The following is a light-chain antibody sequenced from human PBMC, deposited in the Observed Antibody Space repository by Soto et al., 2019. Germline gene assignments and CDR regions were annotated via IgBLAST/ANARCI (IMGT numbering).Light chain of an antibody. Sequence: QLVLTQPPSVSGTPGQSITISCSGSSSNIGTYTLNWYQHLPGTAHQLLFSTYDQRPSGVADRFSGSKSGTSASLAISGLQSEDEADYYCAAWDDRVNGVVFGGGTKVTVL. CDR1: SSNIGTYT. CDR2: TYD. J-gene: IGLJ2*01. CDR3: AAWDDRVNGVV. V-gene: IGLV1-44*01.